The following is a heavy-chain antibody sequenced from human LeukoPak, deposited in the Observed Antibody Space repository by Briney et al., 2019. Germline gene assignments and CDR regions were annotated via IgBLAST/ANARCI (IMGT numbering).Heavy chain of an antibody. V-gene: IGHV3-48*01. J-gene: IGHJ5*02. Sequence: GGSLRLSCAASGFNFSTYAMSWVRQAPGKGLEWLSLISSSASSTHYADAMKGRFTIFRDNAKSSLYLQMNSLRADDTGLYYCATGPRDGTTGYSLSWGQGTLVTVSS. D-gene: IGHD1-1*01. CDR1: GFNFSTYA. CDR3: ATGPRDGTTGYSLS. CDR2: ISSSASST.